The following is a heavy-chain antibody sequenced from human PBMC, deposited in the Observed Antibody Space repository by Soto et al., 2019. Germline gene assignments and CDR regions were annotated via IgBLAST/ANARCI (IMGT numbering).Heavy chain of an antibody. CDR2: ISYDGSNK. J-gene: IGHJ4*02. D-gene: IGHD1-7*01. V-gene: IGHV3-30-3*01. CDR3: ARVTTASNWNYLFDY. CDR1: GFTFSSYA. Sequence: RLSCAASGFTFSSYAMHWVRQAPGKGLEWVAVISYDGSNKYYADSVKGRFTISRDNSKNTLYLQMNSLRAEDTAVYYCARVTTASNWNYLFDYWGQGTLVTVSS.